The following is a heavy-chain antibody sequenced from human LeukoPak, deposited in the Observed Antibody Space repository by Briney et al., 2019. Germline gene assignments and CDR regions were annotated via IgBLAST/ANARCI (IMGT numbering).Heavy chain of an antibody. CDR2: IWYDGSNK. CDR1: GFTFSSYG. D-gene: IGHD3-22*01. V-gene: IGHV3-33*01. Sequence: GTSLRLSCAASGFTFSSYGMHWDRQAPGKGLEWVAVIWYDGSNKYYADSVKGRFTISRDNSKNTLYLQMNSLRAEDTAVYYCARDLLFQDYYDSSGYLDYWGQGTLVTVSS. CDR3: ARDLLFQDYYDSSGYLDY. J-gene: IGHJ4*02.